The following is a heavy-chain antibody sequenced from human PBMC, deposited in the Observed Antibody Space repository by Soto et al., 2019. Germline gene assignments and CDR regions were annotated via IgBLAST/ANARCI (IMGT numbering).Heavy chain of an antibody. CDR3: ARDGRSSSYDF. V-gene: IGHV1-69*18. D-gene: IGHD6-13*01. J-gene: IGHJ4*02. Sequence: QVQLVQSGAEVKKPGSSVKVSCKSSGGTFSTYGINWVRQAPGQGLEWMGMIIPNFGTPTYAQKFRGRVSITAEESTSTAYMELSSLTSDDTAFYYCARDGRSSSYDFWGQGTLVTVSS. CDR2: IIPNFGTP. CDR1: GGTFSTYG.